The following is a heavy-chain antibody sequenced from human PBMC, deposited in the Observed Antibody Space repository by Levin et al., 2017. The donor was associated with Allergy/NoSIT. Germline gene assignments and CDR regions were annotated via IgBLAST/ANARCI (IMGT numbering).Heavy chain of an antibody. CDR1: GGSMSTYY. CDR3: ARDSTASWFLNGVSPILNFDY. V-gene: IGHV4-59*01. D-gene: IGHD6-13*01. CDR2: IFFSGSA. J-gene: IGHJ4*02. Sequence: RTSETLSLTCTVSGGSMSTYYWSWIRLSPGRGLEWIGHIFFSGSAKYNPSLKSRVTISVGTSRNQFSLSLNSVTAADTAIYYCARDSTASWFLNGVSPILNFDYWGQGTLVTVSS.